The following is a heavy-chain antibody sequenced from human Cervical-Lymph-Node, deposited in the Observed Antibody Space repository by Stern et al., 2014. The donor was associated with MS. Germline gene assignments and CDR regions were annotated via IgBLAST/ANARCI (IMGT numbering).Heavy chain of an antibody. J-gene: IGHJ4*02. CDR2: IYPGDSDT. CDR3: ASSSMGATGAFDY. CDR1: GYSFTRYW. D-gene: IGHD1-26*01. Sequence: EEQLVESGAEVKKPGESLKISCKGSGYSFTRYWIGWVRQMPGKGLEWVGIIYPGDSDTRYSPSFQGRVTISVDKFISTAHLQWSSLKASDTAMYYCASSSMGATGAFDYWGQGTLLTVSS. V-gene: IGHV5-51*03.